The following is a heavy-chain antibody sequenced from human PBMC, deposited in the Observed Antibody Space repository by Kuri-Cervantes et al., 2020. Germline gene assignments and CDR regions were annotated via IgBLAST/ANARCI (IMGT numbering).Heavy chain of an antibody. D-gene: IGHD2-21*02. CDR1: GFTFSSYG. J-gene: IGHJ4*02. Sequence: ETLSLTCAASGFTFSSYGMHWVRQAPGKGLEWVANINQDGSERYYVDSVKGRFSISRDNAKNSLYLQVNSLRAEDTAVYYCSRASRAVTAWIWGQGTLVTVSS. CDR3: SRASRAVTAWI. V-gene: IGHV3-7*01. CDR2: INQDGSER.